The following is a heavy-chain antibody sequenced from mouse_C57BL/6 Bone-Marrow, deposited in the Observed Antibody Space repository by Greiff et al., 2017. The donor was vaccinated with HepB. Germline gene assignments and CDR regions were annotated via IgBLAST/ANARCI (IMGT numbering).Heavy chain of an antibody. D-gene: IGHD1-1*01. Sequence: QVQLQQSGAELVKPGASVKLSCKASGYTFTSYWMHWVKQRPGRGLEWIGRIDPNSGGTKYNEKFKRKATLTVDKPSSTAYMQLSSLTSEDSAVYDCARWRITTVVATDWYFDVWGTGTTVTVSS. CDR1: GYTFTSYW. J-gene: IGHJ1*03. CDR3: ARWRITTVVATDWYFDV. V-gene: IGHV1-72*01. CDR2: IDPNSGGT.